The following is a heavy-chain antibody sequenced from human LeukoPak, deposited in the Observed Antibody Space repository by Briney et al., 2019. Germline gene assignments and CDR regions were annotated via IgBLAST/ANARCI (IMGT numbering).Heavy chain of an antibody. CDR2: IYPRDGST. V-gene: IGHV1-46*01. CDR1: GYTFISYG. J-gene: IGHJ4*02. Sequence: ASVKVSCKTSGYTFISYGINWVRQAPGQGLEWMGMIYPRDGSTSYAQKFQGRVTVTRDTSTSTVHMELSGLRSEDTAVYYCARDQEGFDYWGQGTLVTVSS. CDR3: ARDQEGFDY.